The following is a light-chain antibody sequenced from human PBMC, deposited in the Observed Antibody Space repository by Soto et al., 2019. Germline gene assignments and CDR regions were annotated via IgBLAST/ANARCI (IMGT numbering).Light chain of an antibody. J-gene: IGLJ3*02. V-gene: IGLV2-8*01. CDR3: NSYAGSNNWV. CDR2: EVS. CDR1: SSDVGGYNY. Sequence: QSALTQPPSASGSPGQSVTISCTGTSSDVGGYNYVSWYQQHPGKAPKLMIYEVSKRPSGVPDRFSGSKSGNTASLTVSGLQAEDEADYYCNSYAGSNNWVVGGGTKLTV.